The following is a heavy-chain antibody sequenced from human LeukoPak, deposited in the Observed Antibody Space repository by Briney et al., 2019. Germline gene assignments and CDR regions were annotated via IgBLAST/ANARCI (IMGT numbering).Heavy chain of an antibody. CDR3: AKDLRSTSTNWFDP. D-gene: IGHD2-2*01. J-gene: IGHJ5*02. CDR1: GFTFSSYA. CDR2: ISGSGGST. V-gene: IGHV3-23*01. Sequence: GGSLRLSCAASGFTFSSYAMSWVRRAPGKGLEWVSAISGSGGSTYYADSVKGRFTISRDNSKNTLYLQMNSLRAEDTAVYYCAKDLRSTSTNWFDPWGQGTLVTVSS.